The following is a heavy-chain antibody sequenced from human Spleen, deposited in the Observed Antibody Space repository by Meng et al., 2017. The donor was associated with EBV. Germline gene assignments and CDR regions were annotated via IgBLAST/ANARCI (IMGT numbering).Heavy chain of an antibody. CDR3: ATNKMVY. D-gene: IGHD2-8*01. Sequence: DSVKGRFSVSRDNVKNTLDLQMNSLRAEDTAVYYCATNKMVYWGQGTLVTVSS. V-gene: IGHV3-74*01. J-gene: IGHJ4*02.